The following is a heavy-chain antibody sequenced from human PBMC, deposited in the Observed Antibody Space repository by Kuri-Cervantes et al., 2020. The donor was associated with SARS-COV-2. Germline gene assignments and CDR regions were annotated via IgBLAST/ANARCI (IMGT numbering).Heavy chain of an antibody. D-gene: IGHD1-1*01. CDR2: ISYDRSNK. CDR1: GFTFSSYA. J-gene: IGHJ3*01. CDR3: VTRGGSEAFDV. Sequence: GGSPRLSCAASGFTFSSYAMHWIRQAPGKGLEWVAVISYDRSNKYYADSVKCRFTISRDNSKNTLYLQMSSLRAVETAGYFCVTRGGSEAFDVRCQGTIVTVSS. V-gene: IGHV3-30-3*01.